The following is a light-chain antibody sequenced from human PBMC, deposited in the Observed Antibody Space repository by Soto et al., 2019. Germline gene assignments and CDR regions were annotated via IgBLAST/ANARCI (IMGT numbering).Light chain of an antibody. CDR2: TND. V-gene: IGLV1-44*01. J-gene: IGLJ1*01. CDR3: AAWDDSLNAFYV. CDR1: NSNIGRNT. Sequence: QSVLTQPPSATGTPGHGVTVSCSGSNSNIGRNTVNWYQHLPGTAPKLLIYTNDQRPSGVPDRFSGSKSGTSASLAISGLQSEDEADYYCAAWDDSLNAFYVFGTGTKVTV.